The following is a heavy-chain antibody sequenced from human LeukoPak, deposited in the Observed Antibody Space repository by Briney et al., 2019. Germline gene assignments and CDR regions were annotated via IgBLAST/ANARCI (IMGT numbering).Heavy chain of an antibody. D-gene: IGHD3/OR15-3a*01. CDR2: IYYTGNT. CDR3: ARQTGSGLFTLP. CDR1: GVSISSSNSY. J-gene: IGHJ4*02. V-gene: IGHV4-39*01. Sequence: SETLSLTCTVSGVSISSSNSYLGWIRQPPGKGLEWLGSIYYTGNTYYNASLKSRVTISMNTPKNQISLRQTSVTPTDTAMYYCARQTGSGLFTLPGGQGALVTVSS.